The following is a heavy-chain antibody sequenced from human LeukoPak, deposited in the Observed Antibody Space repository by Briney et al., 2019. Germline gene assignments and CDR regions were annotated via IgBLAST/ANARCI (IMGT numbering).Heavy chain of an antibody. CDR1: GFTFSSYS. CDR3: ARDFDLLVAFDI. J-gene: IGHJ3*02. Sequence: PGGSLRLSCAASGFTFSSYSMNWVRQAPGKGLEWVSSISSSSSYIYYADSVKGRFTISRDNAKNSLYLQMNSLRAEDTAVYYCARDFDLLVAFDIWDQGTMVTVSS. V-gene: IGHV3-21*01. CDR2: ISSSSSYI.